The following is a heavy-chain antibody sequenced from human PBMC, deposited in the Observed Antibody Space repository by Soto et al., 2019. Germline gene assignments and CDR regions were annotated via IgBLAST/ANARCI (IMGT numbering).Heavy chain of an antibody. CDR2: IYYSGST. Sequence: SETLSLTCTVSGGSISSGGYYWSWIRQHPGKGLEWIGYIYYSGSTYYNPSLKSRVTISVDTSKNQFSLKLSSVTAADTAVYYCARVNLMVRGVKRSSYYFDYWGQGTLVTVS. V-gene: IGHV4-31*03. J-gene: IGHJ4*02. CDR1: GGSISSGGYY. CDR3: ARVNLMVRGVKRSSYYFDY. D-gene: IGHD3-10*01.